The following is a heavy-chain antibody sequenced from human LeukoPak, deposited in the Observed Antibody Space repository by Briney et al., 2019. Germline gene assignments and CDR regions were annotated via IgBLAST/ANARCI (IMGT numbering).Heavy chain of an antibody. CDR2: MSGGGGST. CDR1: GFTFSGFW. D-gene: IGHD4-23*01. J-gene: IGHJ4*02. Sequence: GGSLRLSCAVSGFTFSGFWMSWSRQAPGKGLEWVSAMSGGGGSTNYADAVKGRFTISRDNSKNTLYLQMNSLRAEDTAVYYCAKLVGNSDFDFWGQGTLVTVSS. V-gene: IGHV3-23*01. CDR3: AKLVGNSDFDF.